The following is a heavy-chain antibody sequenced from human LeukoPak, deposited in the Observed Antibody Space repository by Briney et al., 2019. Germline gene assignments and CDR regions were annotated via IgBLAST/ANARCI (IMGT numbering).Heavy chain of an antibody. CDR3: ARGEDTAMVTGGYNWFDP. CDR1: GFTFSSYS. V-gene: IGHV3-21*05. Sequence: PGGSLRLSCAASGFTFSSYSMNWVRQAPGKGLEWVSYISSSSSYIYYADSVKGRFTISRDNAKDSLYLQMNSLRAEDTAVYYCARGEDTAMVTGGYNWFDPWGQGTLVTVSS. J-gene: IGHJ5*02. D-gene: IGHD5-18*01. CDR2: ISSSSSYI.